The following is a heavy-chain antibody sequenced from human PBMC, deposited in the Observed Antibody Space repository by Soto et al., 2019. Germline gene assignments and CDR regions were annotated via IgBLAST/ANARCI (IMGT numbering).Heavy chain of an antibody. Sequence: ASVKVSCKASGYTFTGYYMHWVRQAPGQGLEWMGWINPNSGGTNYAQKFQGWVTMTRDTSISTAYMELSRLRSDDTAVYYCARDEADSSSWYRTPYYYYGMDVWGQGTTVTVS. J-gene: IGHJ6*02. V-gene: IGHV1-2*04. CDR2: INPNSGGT. CDR1: GYTFTGYY. D-gene: IGHD6-13*01. CDR3: ARDEADSSSWYRTPYYYYGMDV.